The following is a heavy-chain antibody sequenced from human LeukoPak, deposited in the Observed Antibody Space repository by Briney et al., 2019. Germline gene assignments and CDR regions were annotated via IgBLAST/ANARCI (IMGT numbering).Heavy chain of an antibody. D-gene: IGHD6-13*01. CDR3: ATHVAAAGTYYYYGMDV. Sequence: ASVKVSCKASGYTFTSYGISWVRQAPGQGLEWMGWISAYNGNTNYAQKLQGRVTMTTDTSTSTAYMELRSLRSDDTAVYYRATHVAAAGTYYYYGMDVWGQGTTVTVSS. J-gene: IGHJ6*02. CDR2: ISAYNGNT. V-gene: IGHV1-18*01. CDR1: GYTFTSYG.